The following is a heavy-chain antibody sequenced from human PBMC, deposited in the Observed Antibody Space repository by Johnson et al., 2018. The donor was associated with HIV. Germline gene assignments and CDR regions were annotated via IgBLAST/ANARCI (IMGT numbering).Heavy chain of an antibody. CDR2: IWYDGSDK. V-gene: IGHV3-33*06. D-gene: IGHD6-6*01. CDR1: GFTFSSFG. Sequence: QVQLVESGGGVVRPGGSLRLSCAASGFTFSSFGMHWVRQAPGKGLEWVAVIWYDGSDKYYADSVKGRFTISRDNSRNTVYLQMSSLRADDTAVYYCAKGVRGSSCYDAFDIWGQGTMVTVSS. J-gene: IGHJ3*02. CDR3: AKGVRGSSCYDAFDI.